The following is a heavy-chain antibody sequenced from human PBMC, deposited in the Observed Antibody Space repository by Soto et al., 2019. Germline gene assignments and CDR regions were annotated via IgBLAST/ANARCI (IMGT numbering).Heavy chain of an antibody. J-gene: IGHJ6*02. CDR1: GGTFSRYA. V-gene: IGHV1-69*06. D-gene: IGHD2-2*01. Sequence: GASVKVSCKASGGTFSRYAISWVRQAPGQGLEWMGGIIPIFGTANYAQKFQGRVTITADKSTSTAYMELSSLRSEDTAVYYCARGVVPAAFFYGMDFWGQGTTVTVSS. CDR3: ARGVVPAAFFYGMDF. CDR2: IIPIFGTA.